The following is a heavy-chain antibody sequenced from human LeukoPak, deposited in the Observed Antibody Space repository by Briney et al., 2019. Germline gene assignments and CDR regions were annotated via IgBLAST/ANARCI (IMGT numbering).Heavy chain of an antibody. CDR1: GFTFSIYG. J-gene: IGHJ4*02. D-gene: IGHD6-6*01. CDR2: IKEDGSEE. CDR3: ARIRPGNYFDY. Sequence: SGRSLRLSCTASGFTFSIYGMSWVRQAPGKGLEWVASIKEDGSEEHYVDSVKGRFTISRDNARNSVHVQMNSLRAEDTAVYFCARIRPGNYFDYWGQGALVTVSS. V-gene: IGHV3-7*01.